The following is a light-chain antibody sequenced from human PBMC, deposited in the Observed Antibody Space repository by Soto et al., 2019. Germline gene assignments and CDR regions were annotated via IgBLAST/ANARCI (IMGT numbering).Light chain of an antibody. V-gene: IGKV3-15*01. J-gene: IGKJ2*01. CDR1: QSVSNN. Sequence: ETVMTQSPATLSVSPGERAILSCRASQSVSNNLAWYQQKPGQAPRLLIWGASTGATGVPARFSGSGSGTELPLTISSLQSEDFAVYYCQQSNSWPRTFGQGTKLEIK. CDR3: QQSNSWPRT. CDR2: GAS.